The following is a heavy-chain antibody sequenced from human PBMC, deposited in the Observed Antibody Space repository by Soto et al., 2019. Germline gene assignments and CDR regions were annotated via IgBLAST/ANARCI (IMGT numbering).Heavy chain of an antibody. D-gene: IGHD3-10*01. Sequence: EVQLVESGGGLVTPGGSLRLSCAASAFTFSSYRMTWVRQAPGKGLEWVSSISSSSTYIYYADSVKGRFTISRDNAKNSLYLQMNSLRAEDTAVYYCARIGGSGTWDIDYWGQGTLVTVSS. J-gene: IGHJ4*02. CDR2: ISSSSTYI. V-gene: IGHV3-21*01. CDR3: ARIGGSGTWDIDY. CDR1: AFTFSSYR.